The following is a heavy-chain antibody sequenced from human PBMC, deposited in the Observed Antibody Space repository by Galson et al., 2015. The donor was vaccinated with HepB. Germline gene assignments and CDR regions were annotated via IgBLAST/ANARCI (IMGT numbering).Heavy chain of an antibody. CDR2: IYYSGST. Sequence: SETLSLTCTVSGGSISSSSYYWGWIRQPPGKGLEWIGSIYYSGSTYYNPSLKSRVTISVDTSKNQFSLKPSSVTAADTAVYYCARHVRGIPASDIVVVIAIELFDPWGQGTLVTVSS. CDR3: ARHVRGIPASDIVVVIAIELFDP. V-gene: IGHV4-39*01. D-gene: IGHD2-21*01. CDR1: GGSISSSSYY. J-gene: IGHJ5*02.